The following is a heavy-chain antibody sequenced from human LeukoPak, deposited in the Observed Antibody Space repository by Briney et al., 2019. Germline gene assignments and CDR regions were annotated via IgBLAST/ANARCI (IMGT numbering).Heavy chain of an antibody. V-gene: IGHV4-59*11. CDR2: ISYSGST. CDR1: GGSISSHY. CDR3: AGDKVAVDGPRFDP. J-gene: IGHJ5*02. Sequence: SETLSLTCLVSGGSISSHYWTWIGQPPGKGLEWIGYISYSGSTNYNPSLKSRVAMSVDTSKNHFSLKLTSVTAADTAVYYCAGDKVAVDGPRFDPWGQGTLVTVSS. D-gene: IGHD5-24*01.